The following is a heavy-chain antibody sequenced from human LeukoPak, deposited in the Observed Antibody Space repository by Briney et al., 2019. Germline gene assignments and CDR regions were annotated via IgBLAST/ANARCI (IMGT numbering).Heavy chain of an antibody. D-gene: IGHD3-9*01. V-gene: IGHV1-2*02. CDR1: GYTFTGYY. J-gene: IGHJ6*02. CDR2: INLNSGGT. CDR3: ARCYDILSGYYKTYGMDG. Sequence: ASVKVSCKASGYTFTGYYMHWVRQAPGQGLEWMGWINLNSGGTHYAQKFQGRVTMTRDTTISTAYMELSRLGSDDTAGDCCARCYDILSGYYKTYGMDGWGQGTPVTV.